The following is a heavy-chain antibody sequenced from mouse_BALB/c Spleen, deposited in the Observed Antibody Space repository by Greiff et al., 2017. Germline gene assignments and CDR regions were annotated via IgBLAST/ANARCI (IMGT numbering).Heavy chain of an antibody. CDR1: GFTFSSFG. CDR2: ISSGSSTI. Sequence: EVMLVESGGGLVQPGGSRKLSCAASGFTFSSFGMHWVRQAPEKGLEWVAYISSGSSTIYYADTVKGRFTISRDNPKNTLFLQMTSLRSEDTAMYYCARSTLLRPAWFAYWGQGTLVTVSA. D-gene: IGHD1-2*01. CDR3: ARSTLLRPAWFAY. J-gene: IGHJ3*01. V-gene: IGHV5-17*02.